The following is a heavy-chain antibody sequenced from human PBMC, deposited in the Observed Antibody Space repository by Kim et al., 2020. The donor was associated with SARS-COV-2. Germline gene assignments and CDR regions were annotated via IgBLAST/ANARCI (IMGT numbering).Heavy chain of an antibody. J-gene: IGHJ4*02. V-gene: IGHV3-11*03. D-gene: IGHD4-17*01. Sequence: GGSLRLSCAASGFTFSDYYMSWIRQAPGKGLEWVSYISSSSSYTNYADSVKGRFTISRDNAKNSLYLQMNSLRAEDTAVYYCARVPAFTVTTYYFDYWGQGTLVTVSS. CDR3: ARVPAFTVTTYYFDY. CDR1: GFTFSDYY. CDR2: ISSSSSYT.